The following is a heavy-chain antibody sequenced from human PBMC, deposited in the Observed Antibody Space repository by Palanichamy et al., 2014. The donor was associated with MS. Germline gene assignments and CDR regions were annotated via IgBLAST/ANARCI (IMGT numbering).Heavy chain of an antibody. CDR2: IYDSGST. CDR1: GGSISNYY. V-gene: IGHV4-59*01. Sequence: QVQLQESGPGLVKPSETLSLTCTVSGGSISNYYWSWIRQPPGKGLELIGYIYDSGSTNYNPSLKSRLTISLDTSKNQFSLRLTSVTAADTAVYYCARVTYDWNDGWENYFDYWGQGTLVIVSS. CDR3: ARVTYDWNDGWENYFDY. D-gene: IGHD1-20*01. J-gene: IGHJ4*02.